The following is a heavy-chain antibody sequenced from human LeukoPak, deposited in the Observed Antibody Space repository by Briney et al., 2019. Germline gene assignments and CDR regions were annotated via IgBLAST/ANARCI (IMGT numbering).Heavy chain of an antibody. Sequence: GGSLRLSCAASGFTFSSYGMHWVRQAPGKGLEWVAFIRYDGSNKYYADSVKGRFTISRDNSKNTLYLQMNSLRAEDTAVYYCAREPPDSSGWYDAFDIWGQGTMVTVSS. CDR3: AREPPDSSGWYDAFDI. J-gene: IGHJ3*02. CDR1: GFTFSSYG. D-gene: IGHD6-19*01. V-gene: IGHV3-30*02. CDR2: IRYDGSNK.